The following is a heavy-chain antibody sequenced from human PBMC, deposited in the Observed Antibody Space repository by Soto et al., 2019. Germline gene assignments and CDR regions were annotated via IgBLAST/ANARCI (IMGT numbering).Heavy chain of an antibody. CDR3: LSALQAHRKCRLARFDF. CDR1: GFRFDDFA. J-gene: IGHJ4*02. CDR2: ISWNGGTT. D-gene: IGHD1-26*01. V-gene: IGHV3-9*01. Sequence: EVQLVESGGGLVQPGRSLRLSCAASGFRFDDFAMHWVRQAPGRGLEWVAVISWNGGTTIYADSVKGRFTVSRDNSKNSLFHRLGAERPDVSDFDNSLSALQAHRKCRLARFDFWGQGTLVTVSS.